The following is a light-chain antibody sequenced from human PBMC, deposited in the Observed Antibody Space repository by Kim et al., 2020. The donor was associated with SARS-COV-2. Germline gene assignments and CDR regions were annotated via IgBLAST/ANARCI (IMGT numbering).Light chain of an antibody. J-gene: IGKJ4*01. V-gene: IGKV3-15*01. CDR3: QQCNDWPLT. CDR1: QSVGSN. CDR2: GAS. Sequence: EIVMTQSPATLSVSPGERATLSCRASQSVGSNLAWYQQKPGQAPRLLIDGASTRATGIPARFSGSGSGTEFTLTISSLQSEDFAVYYCQQCNDWPLTFGGGTKVEI.